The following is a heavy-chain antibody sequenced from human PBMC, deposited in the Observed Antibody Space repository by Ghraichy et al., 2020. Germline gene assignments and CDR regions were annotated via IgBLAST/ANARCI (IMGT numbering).Heavy chain of an antibody. Sequence: SQTLSLTCTVSGGSISSYFWTWIRQPPGKGLEWIGYIYDTGVTNYHPSLKSRATISVDSSKSQFSLKLGSVTAADTAVYYCARHDSKMFPPILSSYYYGMDVWGQGTTVIVSS. V-gene: IGHV4-59*08. CDR2: IYDTGVT. CDR3: ARHDSKMFPPILSSYYYGMDV. CDR1: GGSISSYF. D-gene: IGHD3-10*02. J-gene: IGHJ6*02.